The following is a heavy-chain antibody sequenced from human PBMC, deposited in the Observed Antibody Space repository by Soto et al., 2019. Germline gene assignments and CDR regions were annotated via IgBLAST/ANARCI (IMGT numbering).Heavy chain of an antibody. V-gene: IGHV1-46*01. Sequence: GASVKVSRKASGYTFINYYMHWVRPAPGQGLEWMGIINPNGGSTTYAQKFQGRVTLTRDTSTNTVNMELSSVRSEDTAVYYCAREKWLVRRNDPFDIWGQGTMVTVSS. D-gene: IGHD6-19*01. CDR1: GYTFINYY. CDR2: INPNGGST. J-gene: IGHJ3*02. CDR3: AREKWLVRRNDPFDI.